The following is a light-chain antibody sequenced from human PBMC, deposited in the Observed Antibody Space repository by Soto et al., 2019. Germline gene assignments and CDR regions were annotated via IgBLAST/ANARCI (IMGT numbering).Light chain of an antibody. J-gene: IGKJ1*01. CDR3: QQYAGSPRT. V-gene: IGKV3-20*01. Sequence: EIVLTQSPGTLSLSPGDRGTLSCRASQNLGTLYLAWFQQKSGQAPRLLIYSASRRATGIPDRFNGSGSGTDFTLTINRVEHEDFAVYFCQQYAGSPRTFGQGTKVDIK. CDR1: QNLGTLY. CDR2: SAS.